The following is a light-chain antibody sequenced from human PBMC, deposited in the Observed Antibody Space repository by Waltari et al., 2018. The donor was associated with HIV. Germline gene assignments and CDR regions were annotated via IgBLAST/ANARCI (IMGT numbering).Light chain of an antibody. CDR2: WAS. CDR1: HSLLYSPNTKNF. J-gene: IGKJ1*01. V-gene: IGKV4-1*01. CDR3: QQYFSTPWT. Sequence: DIVITQTPDSSLVSPGEQASIHCSSTHSLLYSPNTKNFLVWYQQKPGQPPKLLIYWASSRESGVPARFSGSGSGTNFTLTISSLQPEDVATYFCQQYFSTPWTFGQGTKV.